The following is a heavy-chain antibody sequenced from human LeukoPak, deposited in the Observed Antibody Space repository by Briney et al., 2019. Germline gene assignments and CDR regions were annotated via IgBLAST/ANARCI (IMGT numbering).Heavy chain of an antibody. D-gene: IGHD4-11*01. J-gene: IGHJ5*02. CDR2: TYYSGST. CDR1: GGSISSSSYY. Sequence: SETLSLTCTVSGGSISSSSYYWGWIRQPPGKGLEWIGSTYYSGSTYYNPSLKSRVTISVDTSKNQFSLKLSSVTAADTAVYYCARGYSKMNWFDPWGQGTLVTVSS. V-gene: IGHV4-39*07. CDR3: ARGYSKMNWFDP.